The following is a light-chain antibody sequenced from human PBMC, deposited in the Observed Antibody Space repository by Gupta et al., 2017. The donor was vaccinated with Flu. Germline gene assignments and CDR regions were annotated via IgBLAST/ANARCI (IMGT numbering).Light chain of an antibody. CDR3: QVWESSSDLYVV. J-gene: IGLJ2*01. CDR1: NIGSKS. V-gene: IGLV3-21*02. CDR2: DDS. Sequence: SSVLTQPLQASAAPGQTARITCGGNNIGSKSVHWYQQKPGQAPVLVVYDDSDRHSGIPERFSGSNSGNTATLTISRVEAGDEADYYCQVWESSSDLYVVFGGGTKLTVL.